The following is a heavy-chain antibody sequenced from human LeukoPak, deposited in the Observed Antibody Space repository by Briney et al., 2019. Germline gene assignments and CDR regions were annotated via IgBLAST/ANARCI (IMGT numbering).Heavy chain of an antibody. CDR2: VDYSGST. J-gene: IGHJ4*02. CDR1: GGSISSYY. CDR3: ARDKDGLVIFH. D-gene: IGHD3/OR15-3a*01. V-gene: IGHV4-59*01. Sequence: SETLSLTCTVSGGSISSYYWSWIRQPPGKGLEWIGYVDYSGSTNYNPSLKSRVTISVDTSKNQFSLKLSSVTAADTAVYYCARDKDGLVIFHWGQGTLVTVSS.